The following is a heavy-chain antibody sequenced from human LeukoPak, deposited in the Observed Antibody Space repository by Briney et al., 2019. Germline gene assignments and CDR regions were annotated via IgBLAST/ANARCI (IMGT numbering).Heavy chain of an antibody. CDR1: GGSSSSYY. V-gene: IGHV4-4*09. Sequence: SETLSLTCTVSGGSSSSYYWTWIRQPPGKGLEWIGYIHTSGSTNYNPSLKSRVTMSVDTSKNQFSLRLSSVTAADTAVYYCARPGQSSWWVYFNYWGQGVLVTVSS. CDR2: IHTSGST. CDR3: ARPGQSSWWVYFNY. J-gene: IGHJ4*02. D-gene: IGHD2-15*01.